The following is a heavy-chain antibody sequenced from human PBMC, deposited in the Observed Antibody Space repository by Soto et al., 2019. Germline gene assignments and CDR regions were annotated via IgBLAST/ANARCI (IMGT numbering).Heavy chain of an antibody. Sequence: SQPLWVTCTVAGVSVSSGSCYLRRNRQPPGKGLEWIGLIYYTGSTSDNPSLKSRLTITKDTSKNQEVLTMTNMDPVDTATYYCAHTRYDILTGYLNWFDPWGQGTLVTVSS. CDR3: AHTRYDILTGYLNWFDP. J-gene: IGHJ5*02. CDR1: GVSVSSGSCY. V-gene: IGHV4-61*01. CDR2: IYYTGST. D-gene: IGHD3-9*01.